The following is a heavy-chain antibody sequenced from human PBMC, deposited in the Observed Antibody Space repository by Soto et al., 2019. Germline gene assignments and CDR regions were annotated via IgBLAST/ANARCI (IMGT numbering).Heavy chain of an antibody. CDR3: AREDYYGSGRNYDY. CDR2: ISGYNGNT. J-gene: IGHJ4*02. V-gene: IGHV1-18*01. Sequence: QVQLVQSGAEVKKPGASVKVSCKASGYTFANYGISWVRQAPGQGLEWMGWISGYNGNTNYVQNLQGRVTMTIDTSKSTVYMELRSLRSDDTAVYYCAREDYYGSGRNYDYWGQGTLVTVSS. D-gene: IGHD3-10*01. CDR1: GYTFANYG.